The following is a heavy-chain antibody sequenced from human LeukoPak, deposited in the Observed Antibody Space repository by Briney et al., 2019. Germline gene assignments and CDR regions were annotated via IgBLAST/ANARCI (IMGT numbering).Heavy chain of an antibody. CDR3: ARDPGYESWSPFWGGMDV. Sequence: GGSLRLSCAASGFTFSSSWMHWVRQAPGKGLVWDSRITRDGSSTTYADSVKGRFTTSRDNAKNTLYLQMDSLRDDDTAVYYCARDPGYESWSPFWGGMDVWGNGTTVIVSS. V-gene: IGHV3-74*01. CDR1: GFTFSSSW. J-gene: IGHJ6*04. D-gene: IGHD3-16*01. CDR2: ITRDGSST.